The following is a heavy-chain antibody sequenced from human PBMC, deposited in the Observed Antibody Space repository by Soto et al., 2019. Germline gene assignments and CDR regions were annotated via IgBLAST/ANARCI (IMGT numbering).Heavy chain of an antibody. D-gene: IGHD2-2*01. J-gene: IGHJ6*02. CDR2: IITIPCTA. Sequence: QVQLVQSGAEVKKPGSSVKVSCKASGGTFSSYAISWVRQAPGQGLEWIGGIITIPCTANYAQKFQGRVTITADESRSTGYLERSSLRSEDTAVYYCARSQGSSTSLDIYYYYYYGMDVWSQGTTVTVSS. CDR3: ARSQGSSTSLDIYYYYYYGMDV. V-gene: IGHV1-69*01. CDR1: GGTFSSYA.